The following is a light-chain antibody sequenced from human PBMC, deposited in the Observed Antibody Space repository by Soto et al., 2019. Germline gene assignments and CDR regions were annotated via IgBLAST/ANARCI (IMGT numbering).Light chain of an antibody. Sequence: EIVMTQSPATLSVSPGERATLSCRASQSVGSDLAWYQQKPGQAPRLLVYDASTRATAIPARFSGSGSGTEFTLTINTLQPEDFAVYYCQQYYQWPSYTFGQGTKVDIK. CDR2: DAS. CDR3: QQYYQWPSYT. V-gene: IGKV3-15*01. CDR1: QSVGSD. J-gene: IGKJ2*01.